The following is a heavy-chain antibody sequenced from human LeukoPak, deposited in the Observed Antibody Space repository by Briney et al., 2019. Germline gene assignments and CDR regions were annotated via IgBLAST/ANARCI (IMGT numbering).Heavy chain of an antibody. V-gene: IGHV3-23*01. Sequence: GGSLRLSCAASGFTFSSNAMSWVRQAPGMGLEWVSGISGSATSTYYAESVKGRCTISRDNGKNSMYLQMHSLRAEDTAVYYCVRAEVGTTLKYYYYYMDVWGKGTTVTVSS. CDR2: ISGSATST. J-gene: IGHJ6*03. CDR3: VRAEVGTTLKYYYYYMDV. CDR1: GFTFSSNA. D-gene: IGHD1-26*01.